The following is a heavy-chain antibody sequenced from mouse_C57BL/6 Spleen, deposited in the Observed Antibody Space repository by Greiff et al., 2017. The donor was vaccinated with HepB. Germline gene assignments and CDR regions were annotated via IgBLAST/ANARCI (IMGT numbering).Heavy chain of an antibody. CDR3: ARFYYDYDEDLPYWYFDV. Sequence: QVQLQQSGAELARPGASVKLSCKASGYTFTSYGISWVKQRTGQGLEWIGEIYPRSGNTYYNEKFKGKATLTADKSSSTAYMELRSLTSEDSAVYFCARFYYDYDEDLPYWYFDVWGTGTTVTVSS. J-gene: IGHJ1*03. CDR1: GYTFTSYG. CDR2: IYPRSGNT. V-gene: IGHV1-81*01. D-gene: IGHD2-4*01.